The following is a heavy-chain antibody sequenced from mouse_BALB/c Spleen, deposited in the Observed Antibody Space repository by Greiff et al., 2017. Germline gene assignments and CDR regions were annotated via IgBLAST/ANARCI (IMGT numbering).Heavy chain of an antibody. J-gene: IGHJ2*01. V-gene: IGHV1S81*02. Sequence: VQLQQPGAELVKPGASVKLSCKASGYTFTSYWMHWVKQRPGQGLEWIGEINPSNGRTNYNEKFKSKATLTVDKSSSTAYMQLSSLTSEDSAVYYCAWGYGYYFDYWGQGTTLTVSS. CDR3: AWGYGYYFDY. D-gene: IGHD1-2*01. CDR1: GYTFTSYW. CDR2: INPSNGRT.